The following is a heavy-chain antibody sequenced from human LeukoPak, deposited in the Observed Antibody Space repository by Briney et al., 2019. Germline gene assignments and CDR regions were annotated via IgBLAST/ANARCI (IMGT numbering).Heavy chain of an antibody. CDR2: ISWSSGSI. CDR1: GFTLDDYA. J-gene: IGHJ4*02. CDR3: AKGQGYVVVTAAFDY. V-gene: IGHV3-9*01. Sequence: GGSLRLSCAASGFTLDDYARPWVRQAPGKGLEGVSGISWSSGSIGYADSVKGRFTISRDNAKNSLYLQMNSLRAEDTALYYCAKGQGYVVVTAAFDYWGQGTLVTVSS. D-gene: IGHD2-2*01.